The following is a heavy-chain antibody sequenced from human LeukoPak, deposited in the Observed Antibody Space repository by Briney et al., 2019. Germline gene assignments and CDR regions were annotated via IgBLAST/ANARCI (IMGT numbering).Heavy chain of an antibody. J-gene: IGHJ4*02. V-gene: IGHV4-4*09. CDR2: IYSTGTT. Sequence: SETLSLTCTVSGTFVSGFYWTWIRQPPGKGLEWIGFIYSTGTTSYNSSLQSRVSISVDTSKNQFSQKLKSVIAADTAIYYCAGRWRGTLDYWGRGALVAVSS. CDR1: GTFVSGFY. CDR3: AGRWRGTLDY. D-gene: IGHD5-24*01.